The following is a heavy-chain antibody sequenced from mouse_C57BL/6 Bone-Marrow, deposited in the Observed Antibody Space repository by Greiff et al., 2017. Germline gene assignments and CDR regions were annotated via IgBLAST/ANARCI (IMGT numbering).Heavy chain of an antibody. J-gene: IGHJ2*01. V-gene: IGHV1-5*01. D-gene: IGHD1-1*01. CDR3: TRGVITTVVAFDY. Sequence: DVKLVESGTVLARPGASVKMSCKTSGYTFTSYWMHWVKQRPGQGLEWIGAIYPGNSDTSYNQKFKGKAKLTAVTSASTAYMELSSLTNEDSAVYYCTRGVITTVVAFDYWGQGTTLTVSS. CDR1: GYTFTSYW. CDR2: IYPGNSDT.